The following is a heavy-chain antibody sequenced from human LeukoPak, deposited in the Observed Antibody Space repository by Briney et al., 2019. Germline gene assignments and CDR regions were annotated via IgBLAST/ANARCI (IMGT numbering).Heavy chain of an antibody. J-gene: IGHJ4*02. CDR3: ASAVGEYGSGSYYNDGY. D-gene: IGHD3-10*01. CDR1: GFTFSSYE. Sequence: GGSLRLSCAASGFTFSSYEMNWVRQAPGKGLEWVSYISSSGSTIYYADSVKGRFTISRDNAKNSLYLQMNSLRAEDTAVYYCASAVGEYGSGSYYNDGYWGQGTLVTVSS. V-gene: IGHV3-48*03. CDR2: ISSSGSTI.